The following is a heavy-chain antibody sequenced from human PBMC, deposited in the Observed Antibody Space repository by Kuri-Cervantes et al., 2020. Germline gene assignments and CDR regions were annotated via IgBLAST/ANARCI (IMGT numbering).Heavy chain of an antibody. Sequence: GGSLRLSCTASGFTFSDSAMNWVRQTPEKGLEWVSTISSTSTRTFYADSVKGRFTISRDNSKNTLYLQMNSLRAEDRAVYYCAKVAVDWSLNYYYGMDVWGQGTTVTVSS. V-gene: IGHV3-23*01. D-gene: IGHD3-9*01. CDR2: ISSTSTRT. J-gene: IGHJ6*02. CDR1: GFTFSDSA. CDR3: AKVAVDWSLNYYYGMDV.